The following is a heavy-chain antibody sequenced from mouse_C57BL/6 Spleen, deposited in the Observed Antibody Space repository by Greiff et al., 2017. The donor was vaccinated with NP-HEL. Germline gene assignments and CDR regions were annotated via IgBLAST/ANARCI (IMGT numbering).Heavy chain of an antibody. CDR3: TDYYGSRVAWFAY. CDR2: IDPETGGT. J-gene: IGHJ3*01. V-gene: IGHV1-15*01. CDR1: GYTFTHYE. Sequence: QVQLQQSGAELVRPGASVTLSCKASGYTFTHYEMHWVKQTPVHGLEWIGAIDPETGGTAYNQKFKGKAILTADKSSSTAYMELRSLTSEDSAVYYCTDYYGSRVAWFAYWGQGTLVTVSA. D-gene: IGHD1-1*01.